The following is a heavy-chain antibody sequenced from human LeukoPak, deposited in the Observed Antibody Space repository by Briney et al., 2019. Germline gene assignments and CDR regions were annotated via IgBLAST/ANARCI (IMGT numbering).Heavy chain of an antibody. D-gene: IGHD5-18*01. CDR2: INQDGSVR. J-gene: IGHJ6*03. V-gene: IGHV3-7*01. CDR1: GFTFNTYW. CDR3: ARPSRGYSYGLPELSYFYMDV. Sequence: GGSLRLSCAASGFTFNTYWMIWVRQAPGKGLDWVANINQDGSVRYYVASVKGRFTISRDNAKNLVHLQMNSLRAEDTAVYYCARPSRGYSYGLPELSYFYMDVWGKGTTVTVSS.